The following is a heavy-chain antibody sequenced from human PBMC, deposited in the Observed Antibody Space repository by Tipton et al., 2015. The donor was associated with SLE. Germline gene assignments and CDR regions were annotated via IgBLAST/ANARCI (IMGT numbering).Heavy chain of an antibody. J-gene: IGHJ6*02. CDR2: ISGSGGST. CDR3: AKDSGGSYYYYYGMDV. Sequence: VQLVQSGGGLVQPGGSLRLSCAASGFTFSSYAMSWVRQAPGKGLEWVSAISGSGGSTYYADSVKGRFTISRDNSKNTLYLQMNSLRAEDTAVYYCAKDSGGSYYYYYGMDVWGQGTTVTVSS. CDR1: GFTFSSYA. V-gene: IGHV3-23*04. D-gene: IGHD1-26*01.